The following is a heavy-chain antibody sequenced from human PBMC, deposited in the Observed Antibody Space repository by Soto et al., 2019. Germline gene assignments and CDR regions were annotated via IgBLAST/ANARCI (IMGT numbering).Heavy chain of an antibody. CDR1: GYSFTNYG. D-gene: IGHD6-19*01. CDR3: ARDRGVAAAVAGNTHYYSCMDV. V-gene: IGHV1-18*01. Sequence: QDQLVQSGVEVKKPGASVKVSCKASGYSFTNYGITWVRQAPRQGFEWMGWISAYNGNTNYAQKFQGRVTLTTDASTSTAYLELRSLRSDDTAVYYCARDRGVAAAVAGNTHYYSCMDVWGKGTTVTVSS. CDR2: ISAYNGNT. J-gene: IGHJ6*03.